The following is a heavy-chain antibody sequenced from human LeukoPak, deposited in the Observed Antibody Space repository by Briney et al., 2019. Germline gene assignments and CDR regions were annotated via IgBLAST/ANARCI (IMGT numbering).Heavy chain of an antibody. CDR1: GYTFTGYY. V-gene: IGHV1-2*02. J-gene: IGHJ4*02. D-gene: IGHD6-19*01. CDR2: INPNSGGT. Sequence: ASVKVSCKASGYTFTGYYMHWVRQAPGQGLEWMGWINPNSGGTNYAQKFQGRVTMTRDTSISTAYMELNRLRSDDTAVYYCASSSSGWDPFDYWGQGTLVTVSS. CDR3: ASSSSGWDPFDY.